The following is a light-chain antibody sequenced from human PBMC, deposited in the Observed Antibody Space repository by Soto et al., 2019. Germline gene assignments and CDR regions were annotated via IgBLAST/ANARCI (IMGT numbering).Light chain of an antibody. CDR1: QSVSSSY. CDR2: GAS. V-gene: IGKV3-20*01. CDR3: QQYGSSPFT. J-gene: IGKJ4*01. Sequence: EIVLTQSPGTLSLSPGERATLSCRASQSVSSSYLAWYQQKPGQAPRLLIYGASSRATGIPDRFSGSGSGTDFTRTISRLEPEDFAVDYGQQYGSSPFTFGGGTKVEIK.